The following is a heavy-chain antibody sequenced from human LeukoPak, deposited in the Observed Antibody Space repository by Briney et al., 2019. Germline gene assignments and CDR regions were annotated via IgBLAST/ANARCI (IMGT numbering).Heavy chain of an antibody. CDR3: AREDAQWLAYYGMDV. CDR2: MNPNSGNT. Sequence: ASVKVSCKASGYTFTSYDINWVRQATGQGLEWMGWMNPNSGNTGYAQKFQGRVTMTRNTSISTAYMELSSLRSEDTAVYYCAREDAQWLAYYGMDVWGQGTTVTVSS. D-gene: IGHD6-19*01. J-gene: IGHJ6*02. V-gene: IGHV1-8*01. CDR1: GYTFTSYD.